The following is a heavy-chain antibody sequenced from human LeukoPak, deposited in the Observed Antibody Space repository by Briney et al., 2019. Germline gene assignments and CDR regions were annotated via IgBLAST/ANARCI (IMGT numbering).Heavy chain of an antibody. D-gene: IGHD1-26*01. CDR3: ARPAGGSYSWDY. V-gene: IGHV1-2*02. CDR1: GYTFTGYY. CDR2: INPNSGGT. J-gene: IGHJ4*02. Sequence: ASVKVSCKASGYTFTGYYMHWVRQAPGQGLEWMGWINPNSGGTNYAQKFQGRVTMTRDTSISTAYMELSRLRSDDTAEYYCARPAGGSYSWDYWGQGTLVTVSS.